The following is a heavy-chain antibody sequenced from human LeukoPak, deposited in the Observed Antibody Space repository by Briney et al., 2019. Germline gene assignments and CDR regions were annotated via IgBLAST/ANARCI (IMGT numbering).Heavy chain of an antibody. J-gene: IGHJ4*01. CDR2: IDGDSGDT. CDR1: GYTFSAYT. V-gene: IGHV1-3*01. Sequence: ASVKVSCKASGYTFSAYTIHRVRQAPGQRFEWMGWIDGDSGDTRYSQKFQGRVTFTRDTSASTVYLELSSLRSEDTAVYYCARGSTSDWPLDYWGQGTLVTICS. CDR3: ARGSTSDWPLDY. D-gene: IGHD6-19*01.